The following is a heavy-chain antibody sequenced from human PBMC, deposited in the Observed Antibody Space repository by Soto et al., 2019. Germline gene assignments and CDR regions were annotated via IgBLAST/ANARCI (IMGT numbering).Heavy chain of an antibody. CDR1: GYSFLNYW. V-gene: IGHV5-51*01. D-gene: IGHD2-2*01. J-gene: IGHJ6*03. Sequence: GESLKISCKGSGYSFLNYWLAWVRQTPGKGLEWMGIIYPDNSDIRYSPSFQGQVTISADKFISTAYLQWNSLQASDTAMYYCARGEYQLRSDYMDVWGKGTSVTVSS. CDR3: ARGEYQLRSDYMDV. CDR2: IYPDNSDI.